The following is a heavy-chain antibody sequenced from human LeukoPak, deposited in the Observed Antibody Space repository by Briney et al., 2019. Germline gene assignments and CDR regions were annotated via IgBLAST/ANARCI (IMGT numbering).Heavy chain of an antibody. CDR1: GYIFPTYW. D-gene: IGHD3-22*01. J-gene: IGHJ4*02. CDR3: ARLPIYSSCSDD. CDR2: IYPGDSDT. V-gene: IGHV5-51*01. Sequence: GESLKISGNGFGYIFPTYWSGWVRQMPGKGLEWMGIIYPGDSDTRYSPSFQGQVTISADKSISTAYLQWSSLKASDTAMYYCARLPIYSSCSDDWGQGTLVTVSS.